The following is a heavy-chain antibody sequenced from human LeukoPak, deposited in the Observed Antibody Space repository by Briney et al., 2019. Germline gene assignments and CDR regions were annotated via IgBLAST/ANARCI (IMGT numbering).Heavy chain of an antibody. CDR3: ARAYYYYSSSSTHWYCDL. CDR1: GGSISSYY. J-gene: IGHJ2*01. CDR2: IYYSGST. Sequence: SETLSLTRTVSGGSISSYYCSWIRQPPGKGRGLIGSIYYSGSTNYNPSLKSRFTISVDTSKNQFSLKLSSVSAADTAVYYCARAYYYYSSSSTHWYCDLWGRGTLVTVSS. D-gene: IGHD3-22*01. V-gene: IGHV4-59*01.